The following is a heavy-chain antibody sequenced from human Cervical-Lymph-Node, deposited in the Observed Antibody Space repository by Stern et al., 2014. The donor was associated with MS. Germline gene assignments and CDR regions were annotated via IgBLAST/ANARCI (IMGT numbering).Heavy chain of an antibody. CDR1: EIPFSTYA. J-gene: IGHJ5*02. Sequence: EVQLVESGGGLVQPGGSLRLACEASEIPFSTYAMSWVRQAPGKGLEWVAAISGSGGTTYYADSVKGRFTISRDKSKDTVYLEMNTLRAEDTAVYYCAKDRGRVVPALRNWFDPWGPGTLVTVSS. CDR2: ISGSGGTT. V-gene: IGHV3-23*04. D-gene: IGHD2-2*01. CDR3: AKDRGRVVPALRNWFDP.